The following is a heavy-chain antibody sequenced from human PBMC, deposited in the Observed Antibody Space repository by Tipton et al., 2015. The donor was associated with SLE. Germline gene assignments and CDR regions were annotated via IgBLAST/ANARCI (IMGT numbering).Heavy chain of an antibody. CDR1: GYTFTSYG. CDR2: ISAYNGNT. CDR3: ARVKLDRVVDWFDP. Sequence: QLVQSGAEVKKPGASVKVSCKASGYTFTSYGISWVRQAPGQGLEWMGWISAYNGNTNYAQKFQGRVTITADESTSTAYMELSSLRSEDTAVYYCARVKLDRVVDWFDPWGQGTLVTVSS. V-gene: IGHV1-18*01. J-gene: IGHJ5*02. D-gene: IGHD2-15*01.